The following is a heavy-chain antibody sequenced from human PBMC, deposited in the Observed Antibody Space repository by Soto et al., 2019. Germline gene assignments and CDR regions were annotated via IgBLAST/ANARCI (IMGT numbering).Heavy chain of an antibody. CDR3: AGTYDASGDYPCYCDY. CDR2: IIHIIATA. CDR1: GGNFIDYA. Sequence: QVQLVQSGAEVKKPGSSVRVSCEASGGNFIDYAFSWVRQAPGQGLEWMGGIIHIIATAAYAQKFQGGVTNTADESPRTAYMEVTSLTSEDRAVYFCAGTYDASGDYPCYCDYGGQGTPVTFSS. D-gene: IGHD3-22*01. V-gene: IGHV1-69*01. J-gene: IGHJ4*02.